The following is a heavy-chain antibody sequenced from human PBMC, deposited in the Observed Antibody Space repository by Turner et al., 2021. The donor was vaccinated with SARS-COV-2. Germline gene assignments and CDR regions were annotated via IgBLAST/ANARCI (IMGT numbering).Heavy chain of an antibody. CDR2: ISYDGDNK. V-gene: IGHV3-30*04. CDR3: ARSHSGSYSAYFDY. J-gene: IGHJ4*02. D-gene: IGHD1-26*01. Sequence: QVQLVESGGGVVQPGRSLRLSCAASGFTFSSYAMHWVRQAPGKGLEWVALISYDGDNKYYADSVKGRFTISRDNSKNTLYLQMNSLRAEDTAVYYCARSHSGSYSAYFDYWGQGTLVSVSS. CDR1: GFTFSSYA.